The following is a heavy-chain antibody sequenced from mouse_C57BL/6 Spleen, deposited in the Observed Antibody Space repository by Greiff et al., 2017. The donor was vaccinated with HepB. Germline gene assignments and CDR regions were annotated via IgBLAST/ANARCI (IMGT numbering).Heavy chain of an antibody. V-gene: IGHV1-64*01. CDR1: GYTFTSYW. Sequence: QVQLKQPGAELVKPGASVKLSCKASGYTFTSYWMHWVKQRPGQGLEWIGMIHPNSGSTNYNEKFKSKATLTVDKSSSTAYMQLSSLTSEDSAVYYCASYYYGSSFDYWGQGTTLTVSS. D-gene: IGHD1-1*01. CDR3: ASYYYGSSFDY. J-gene: IGHJ2*01. CDR2: IHPNSGST.